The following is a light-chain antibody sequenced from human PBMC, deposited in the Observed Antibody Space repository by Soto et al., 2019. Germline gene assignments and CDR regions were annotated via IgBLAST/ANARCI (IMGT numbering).Light chain of an antibody. CDR1: SSNIVSNT. CDR3: AAWDDSLNGVL. Sequence: QPVLTQPPSASTTPGQRVTGSGSGSSSNIVSNTVNWYQHLPGTAPKLLIYNNNQRPSGVPDRISGSKSATSASLAISGLQSEDEADYYCAAWDDSLNGVLFGGGTKLTVL. CDR2: NNN. J-gene: IGLJ2*01. V-gene: IGLV1-44*01.